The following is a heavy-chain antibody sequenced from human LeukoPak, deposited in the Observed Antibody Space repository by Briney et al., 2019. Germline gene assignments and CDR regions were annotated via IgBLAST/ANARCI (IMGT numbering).Heavy chain of an antibody. J-gene: IGHJ5*02. CDR3: ARVRRYCSSTSCYKWFDP. CDR1: GYTFTSYG. V-gene: IGHV1-18*01. CDR2: ISAYNGNT. D-gene: IGHD2-2*02. Sequence: AASVKVSCKASGYTFTSYGISWVRQAPGQGLEWMGWISAYNGNTNYAQKLQGRVTMTTDTSTSTAYMELRSLRSDDTAVYYCARVRRYCSSTSCYKWFDPWGQGTLVTVSS.